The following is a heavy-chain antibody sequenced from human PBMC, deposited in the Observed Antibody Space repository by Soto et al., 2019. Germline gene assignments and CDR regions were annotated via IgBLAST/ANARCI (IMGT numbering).Heavy chain of an antibody. J-gene: IGHJ3*02. CDR1: GFTFSTYS. CDR2: ISSSSGYI. D-gene: IGHD3-10*01. Sequence: EVQLVESGGGLVKPGGSLRLSCAASGFTFSTYSMNWVRQAPGKGLEWVSSISSSSGYIYYADSVKGRFTISRDNAKNSLYFQRNSLRGVDTVVYYWARDRGGDLKAFNIWGQGKMVTVSS. V-gene: IGHV3-21*01. CDR3: ARDRGGDLKAFNI.